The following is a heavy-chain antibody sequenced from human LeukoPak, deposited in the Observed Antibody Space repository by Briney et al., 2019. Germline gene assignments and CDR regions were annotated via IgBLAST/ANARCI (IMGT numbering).Heavy chain of an antibody. CDR3: ARRIPL. Sequence: NPGGPLRLSFEASGFTFSGYYMSWIRQAPGKGLEWVSYISSGGSTIYYADSVKGRFTISRDNAKNSLYLQMNSLRAEDTAVYYCARRIPLWGQGTTVIVSS. CDR2: ISSGGSTI. CDR1: GFTFSGYY. J-gene: IGHJ3*01. V-gene: IGHV3-11*04.